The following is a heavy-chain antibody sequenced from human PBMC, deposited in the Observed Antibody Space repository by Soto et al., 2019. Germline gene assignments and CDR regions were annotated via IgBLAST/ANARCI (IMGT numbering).Heavy chain of an antibody. CDR1: GFTFSSYG. V-gene: IGHV3-33*01. Sequence: QVQLVESGGGVVQPGRSLRLSCAASGFTFSSYGMHWVRQAPGKGLEWVAVIWYDGSNKYYADSVKGRFTISRDNSKNTLYLQMNSLRAEDTAVYYCARNTRGYYDSSGYLPLYYWGQGTLVTVSS. CDR2: IWYDGSNK. J-gene: IGHJ4*02. D-gene: IGHD3-22*01. CDR3: ARNTRGYYDSSGYLPLYY.